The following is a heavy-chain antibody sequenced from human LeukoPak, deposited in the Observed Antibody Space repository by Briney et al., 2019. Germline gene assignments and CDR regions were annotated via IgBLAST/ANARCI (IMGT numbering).Heavy chain of an antibody. V-gene: IGHV1-69-2*01. CDR1: GYTFTDYY. CDR3: ATDLSYVGPRDPGGPIPRGWFDP. J-gene: IGHJ5*02. CDR2: VDPEDGET. Sequence: ASVKVSCKVSGYTFTDYYMHWVQQAPGKGLEWMGLVDPEDGETIYAEKFQGRVTITADTSTDTAYMELSSLRSEDTAVYYCATDLSYVGPRDPGGPIPRGWFDPWGQGTLVTVSS. D-gene: IGHD2-8*02.